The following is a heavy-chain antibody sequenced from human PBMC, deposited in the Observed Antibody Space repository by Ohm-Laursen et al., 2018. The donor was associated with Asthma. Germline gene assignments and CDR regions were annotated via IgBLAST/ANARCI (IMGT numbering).Heavy chain of an antibody. D-gene: IGHD2-15*01. CDR1: GFTFSSYS. Sequence: SLRLSCTASGFTFSSYSMNWVRQAPGKGLEWVSSISSSSSYIYYADSVKGRFTISRDNAKNSLYLQMNSLTAEDTAVYYCARGLRYCSGGSCYLGFDYWGQGTLVTVSS. CDR3: ARGLRYCSGGSCYLGFDY. V-gene: IGHV3-21*04. J-gene: IGHJ4*02. CDR2: ISSSSSYI.